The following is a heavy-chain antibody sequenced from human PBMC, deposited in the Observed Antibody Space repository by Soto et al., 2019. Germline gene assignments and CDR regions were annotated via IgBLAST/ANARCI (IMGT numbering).Heavy chain of an antibody. CDR1: GGSFSTYA. J-gene: IGHJ5*02. V-gene: IGHV1-69*01. CDR2: IIPLFGTT. D-gene: IGHD2-21*02. Sequence: QVQLVQSGAEVRKPGSSVKVSCKASGGSFSTYAFSWVRQAPGQGLEWMGGIIPLFGTTNYAQNFQGRVTITADESTDTVYMELSSLESDDTAVYYCAREVSRIPLIGDSMDQHTWFDPWGQGTLVTVSS. CDR3: AREVSRIPLIGDSMDQHTWFDP.